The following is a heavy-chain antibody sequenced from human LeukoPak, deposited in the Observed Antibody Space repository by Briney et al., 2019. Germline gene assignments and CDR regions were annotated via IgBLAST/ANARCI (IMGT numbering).Heavy chain of an antibody. D-gene: IGHD4-11*01. Sequence: QPGGSLRLSCAASGFTFSSYWMHWVRQAPGKGLVWVSRINNDGSSTPYADSAKGRFTISRDNAKNTLYLQMNSLRAEDTAVYYCARSNHGCHDYWGQGTLVTVSS. CDR2: INNDGSST. CDR1: GFTFSSYW. V-gene: IGHV3-74*01. CDR3: ARSNHGCHDY. J-gene: IGHJ4*02.